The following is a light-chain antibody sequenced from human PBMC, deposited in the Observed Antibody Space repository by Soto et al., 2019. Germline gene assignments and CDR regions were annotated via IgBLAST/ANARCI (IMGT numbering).Light chain of an antibody. CDR3: QPYDNVPLT. CDR2: DAS. Sequence: DIQMTQSPSSLSASVGDRVTITCQASQDIKNYLNWYQQKSGKAPKLLIYDASDLETGVPSRFSGSGSGTDFTFTINSLQPEDIATYYGQPYDNVPLTLGGGTKVDIK. V-gene: IGKV1-33*01. CDR1: QDIKNY. J-gene: IGKJ4*01.